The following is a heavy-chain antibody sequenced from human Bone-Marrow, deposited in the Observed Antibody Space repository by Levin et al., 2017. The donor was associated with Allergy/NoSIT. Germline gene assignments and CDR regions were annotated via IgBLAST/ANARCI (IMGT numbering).Heavy chain of an antibody. V-gene: IGHV3-53*01. CDR1: GFTVSSNY. CDR3: ARFNYYGSGSYYKGAFDI. Sequence: GGSLRLSCAASGFTVSSNYMSWVRQAPGKGLEWVSVIYSGGSTYYADSVKGRFTISRDNSKNTLYLQMNSLRAEDTAVYYCARFNYYGSGSYYKGAFDIWGQGTMVTVSS. J-gene: IGHJ3*02. CDR2: IYSGGST. D-gene: IGHD3-10*01.